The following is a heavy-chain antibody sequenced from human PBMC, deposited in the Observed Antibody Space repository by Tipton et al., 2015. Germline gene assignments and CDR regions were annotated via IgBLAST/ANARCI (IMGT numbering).Heavy chain of an antibody. CDR1: SDSISKYY. Sequence: TLSLTCSVSSDSISKYYWSWIRQPPGKGLEWIGSISHNPSLKSLVTISVDTSKNQFSLKLSSVTAADTAVYYCARVGSSSIFDIWGQGTMVTVSS. J-gene: IGHJ3*02. D-gene: IGHD2-2*01. V-gene: IGHV4-59*12. CDR3: ARVGSSSIFDI. CDR2: ISH.